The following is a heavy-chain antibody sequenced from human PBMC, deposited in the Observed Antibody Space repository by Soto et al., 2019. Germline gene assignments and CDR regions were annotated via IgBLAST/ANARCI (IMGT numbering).Heavy chain of an antibody. V-gene: IGHV5-51*01. CDR1: GYSFTSYW. J-gene: IGHJ6*02. D-gene: IGHD6-19*01. CDR2: IYPGDSDT. CDR3: ARPREAGKYYYGVDV. Sequence: PGESLKISCKGSGYSFTSYWIGWVRQMPGKGLELMGIIYPGDSDTRYSPSFQGQVTISADKSISTAYLQWSSLKASDTAMYYCARPREAGKYYYGVDVWGQGTTVPVSS.